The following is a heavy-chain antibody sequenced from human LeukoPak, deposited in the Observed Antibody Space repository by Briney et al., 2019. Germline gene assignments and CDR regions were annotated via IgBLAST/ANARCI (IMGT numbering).Heavy chain of an antibody. CDR1: GFTFSSYS. V-gene: IGHV3-21*01. D-gene: IGHD6-19*01. Sequence: PGGSLRPSCAASGFTFSSYSMNWVRQAPGKGLEWVSSISSSSSYIYYADSVKGRFTISRDNAKNSLYLQMNSLRAEGTAVYYCARDHVAVTGTDFDYWGQGTLVTVSS. J-gene: IGHJ4*02. CDR3: ARDHVAVTGTDFDY. CDR2: ISSSSSYI.